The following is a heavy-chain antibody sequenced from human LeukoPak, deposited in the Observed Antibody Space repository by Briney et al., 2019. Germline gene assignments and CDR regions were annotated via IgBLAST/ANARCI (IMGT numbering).Heavy chain of an antibody. Sequence: ASVKVSCKASGGTFSSYAISWVRQAPGQGLEWMGGIIPIFGTANYAQKFQGRVTITADESTSTAYMELSSLRSEDTAVYYCARYDSSGYYDFDYWGQGTLVTVSS. V-gene: IGHV1-69*13. D-gene: IGHD3-22*01. CDR2: IIPIFGTA. CDR3: ARYDSSGYYDFDY. CDR1: GGTFSSYA. J-gene: IGHJ4*02.